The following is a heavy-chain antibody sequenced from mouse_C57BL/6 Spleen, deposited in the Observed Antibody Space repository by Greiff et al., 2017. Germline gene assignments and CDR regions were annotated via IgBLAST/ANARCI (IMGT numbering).Heavy chain of an antibody. Sequence: EVNVVESGGGLVKPGGSLKLSCAASGFTFSDYGMHWVRQAPEKGLEWVAYISSGSSTIYYADTVKGRFTISRDNAKNTLFLQMTSLRSEVTAMYYCARRDSNEYFDVWGTGTTVTVSS. V-gene: IGHV5-17*01. D-gene: IGHD2-5*01. CDR3: ARRDSNEYFDV. CDR2: ISSGSSTI. CDR1: GFTFSDYG. J-gene: IGHJ1*03.